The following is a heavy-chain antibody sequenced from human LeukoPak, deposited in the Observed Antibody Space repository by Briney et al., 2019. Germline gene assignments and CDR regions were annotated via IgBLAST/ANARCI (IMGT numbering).Heavy chain of an antibody. V-gene: IGHV4-38-2*02. CDR2: IYHSGST. J-gene: IGHJ6*03. Sequence: SETLSLTCTVSGDSISSGNYYWGWIRQPPGKGLEWIGSIYHSGSTYYNPSLKSRVTISVDTSKNQFSLKLSSVTAADTAVYYCARVWSSAIYYYYYYMDVWGKGTTVTVSS. CDR1: GDSISSGNYY. D-gene: IGHD2-2*02. CDR3: ARVWSSAIYYYYYYMDV.